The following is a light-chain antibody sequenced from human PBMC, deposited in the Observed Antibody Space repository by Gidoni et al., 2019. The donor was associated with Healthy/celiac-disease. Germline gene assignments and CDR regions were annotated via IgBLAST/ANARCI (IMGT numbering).Light chain of an antibody. CDR2: DDS. CDR1: NIGSKS. Sequence: QPPSVSVAPGQPARITCGGNNIGSKSVHCYQQKPVQAPVLVVYDDSDRPSGIPERVSGSNSGNTATLTISRVEAGDEADYYCQVWDSSSDHWVFGGGTKLTVL. CDR3: QVWDSSSDHWV. V-gene: IGLV3-21*02. J-gene: IGLJ3*02.